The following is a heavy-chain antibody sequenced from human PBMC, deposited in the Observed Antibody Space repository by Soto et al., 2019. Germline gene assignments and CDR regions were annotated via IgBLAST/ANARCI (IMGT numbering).Heavy chain of an antibody. D-gene: IGHD3-3*01. CDR2: IYSGGST. CDR1: GFTVSSNY. Sequence: GGSLRLSCAASGFTVSSNYMSWVRQAPGKGLEWVSVIYSGGSTYYADSVKGRFTISRDNSKNTLYLQMNSLRAEDTAVYYCARDHPVFALEWSQEPATDAFDIWGQGTMVTVSS. V-gene: IGHV3-66*01. J-gene: IGHJ3*02. CDR3: ARDHPVFALEWSQEPATDAFDI.